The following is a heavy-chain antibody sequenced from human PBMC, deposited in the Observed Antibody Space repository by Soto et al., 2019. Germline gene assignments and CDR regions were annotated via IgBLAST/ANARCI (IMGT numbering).Heavy chain of an antibody. CDR3: ARDSTAFVFDY. CDR1: GDSISSGSFC. CDR2: IYYTGRT. D-gene: IGHD2-2*01. Sequence: SETLSLTCTASGDSISSGSFCWSCIRQPPGKGLEWIGYIYYTGRTSYNPSLKSRVTISIDPSKNHFALNLTSVTAADTAIYYCARDSTAFVFDYWGQGALVTVSS. V-gene: IGHV4-61*03. J-gene: IGHJ4*02.